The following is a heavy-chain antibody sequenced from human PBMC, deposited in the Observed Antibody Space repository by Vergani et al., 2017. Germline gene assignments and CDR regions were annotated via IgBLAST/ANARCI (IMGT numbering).Heavy chain of an antibody. CDR1: GFTFSNYW. D-gene: IGHD1-26*01. Sequence: VQLVESGGGVVQPGGSLRLSCTASGFTFSNYWMQWVRQAPGKGLMWVSRINSDGDSTSYADSVKGRFTISRNNAKNTLYLQMDSLRAEDTAVYYCARDGWELLGYFYYMDVWGKGTTVTVSS. CDR3: ARDGWELLGYFYYMDV. CDR2: INSDGDST. V-gene: IGHV3-74*01. J-gene: IGHJ6*03.